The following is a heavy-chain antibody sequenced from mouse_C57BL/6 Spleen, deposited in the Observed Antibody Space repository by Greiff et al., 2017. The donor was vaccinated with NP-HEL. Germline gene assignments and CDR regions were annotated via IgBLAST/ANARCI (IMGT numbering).Heavy chain of an antibody. CDR3: ASTTVVAPDYFDY. D-gene: IGHD1-1*01. V-gene: IGHV1-55*01. CDR1: GYTFTSYW. Sequence: VKLQQPGAELVKPGASVKMSCKASGYTFTSYWITWVKQRPGQGLEWIGDIYPGSGSTNYNEKFKSKATLTVDTSSSTAYMQLSSLTSEDSAVYYCASTTVVAPDYFDYWGQGTTLTVSS. J-gene: IGHJ2*01. CDR2: IYPGSGST.